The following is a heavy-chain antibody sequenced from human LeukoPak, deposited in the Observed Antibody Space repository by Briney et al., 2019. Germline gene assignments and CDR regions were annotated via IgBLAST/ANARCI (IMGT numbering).Heavy chain of an antibody. V-gene: IGHV6-1*01. CDR2: TYYRSTWYN. Sequence: SQTLSLTCAICGYSVSGNSVTWNWIRQSPSRCLDWVGRTYYRSTWYNYYAVSVRGRITVNPDTSKNQFSLHLNSVTPEDTAVYYCARRLTQYDCFDPWGQGILVTVSS. D-gene: IGHD2-2*01. CDR1: GYSVSGNSVT. J-gene: IGHJ5*02. CDR3: ARRLTQYDCFDP.